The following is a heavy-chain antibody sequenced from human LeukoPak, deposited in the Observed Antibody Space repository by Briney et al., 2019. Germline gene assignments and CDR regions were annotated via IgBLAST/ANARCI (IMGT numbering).Heavy chain of an antibody. CDR1: GGSISSYY. V-gene: IGHV3-11*01. J-gene: IGHJ4*02. CDR3: SRDPRLLDY. CDR2: ISPNSNDI. Sequence: LSLTCTVSGGSISSYYWSWIRQAPGKGLEWIVYISPNSNDISYADSVKGRFTISRDNAKNSLYLQMNSLTVEDTGVYYCSRDPRLLDYWGQGSLVTVSS. D-gene: IGHD6-25*01.